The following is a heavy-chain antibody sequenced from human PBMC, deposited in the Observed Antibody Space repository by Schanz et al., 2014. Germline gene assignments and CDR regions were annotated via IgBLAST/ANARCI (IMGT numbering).Heavy chain of an antibody. V-gene: IGHV3-48*04. J-gene: IGHJ3*02. Sequence: EVQLVESGGGLVEPGGSLRLSCAASGFTFDEYGMHWVRQAPGKGLEWLSYISRDGTTSYYADSVKGRFTISRDNAKNSLYLEMTSLRGEDTAVYYCARENLNWEAFDIWGQGTVVTVSS. CDR2: ISRDGTTS. CDR1: GFTFDEYG. CDR3: ARENLNWEAFDI. D-gene: IGHD7-27*01.